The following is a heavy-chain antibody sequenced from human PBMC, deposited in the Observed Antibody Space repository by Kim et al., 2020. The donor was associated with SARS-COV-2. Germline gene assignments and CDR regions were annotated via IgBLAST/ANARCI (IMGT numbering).Heavy chain of an antibody. CDR1: GGSISSSSYY. D-gene: IGHD3-10*01. Sequence: SETLSLTCTVSGGSISSSSYYWGWIRQPPGKGLEWIGSIYYSGSTYYNPSLKSRVTISVDTSKNQFSLKLSSVTAADTAVYYCARHLGSLWFGEPHHWYFDLWGRGTLVTVSS. CDR2: IYYSGST. J-gene: IGHJ2*01. V-gene: IGHV4-39*01. CDR3: ARHLGSLWFGEPHHWYFDL.